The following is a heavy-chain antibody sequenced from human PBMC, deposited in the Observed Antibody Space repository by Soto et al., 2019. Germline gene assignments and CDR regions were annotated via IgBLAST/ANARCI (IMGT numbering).Heavy chain of an antibody. CDR3: ARRYSSGSRYYYYGMDV. J-gene: IGHJ6*02. V-gene: IGHV1-69*13. Sequence: ASVKVSCKASGGTFSSYAISWVRQAPGQGLEWMGGIIPIFGTANYAQKFQGRVMITADESTSTAYMELSSLRSEDTAVYYCARRYSSGSRYYYYGMDVWGQGTTVTVSS. CDR1: GGTFSSYA. D-gene: IGHD6-19*01. CDR2: IIPIFGTA.